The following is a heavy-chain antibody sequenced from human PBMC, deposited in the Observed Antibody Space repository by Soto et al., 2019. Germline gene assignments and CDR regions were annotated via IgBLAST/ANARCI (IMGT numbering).Heavy chain of an antibody. CDR2: IYWDDDK. D-gene: IGHD6-19*01. Sequence: QITLKESGPTLVKPTQTPTLTCTFSGFSLSSTRVAVGWIRQPPGKALEWLALIYWDDDKRYSPFLKSRLTITKDTSKNQVVLTMTNMDPVDTATYYCAHSVVAGLGYYFDYWGQGTLVTFSS. CDR1: GFSLSSTRVA. J-gene: IGHJ4*02. CDR3: AHSVVAGLGYYFDY. V-gene: IGHV2-5*02.